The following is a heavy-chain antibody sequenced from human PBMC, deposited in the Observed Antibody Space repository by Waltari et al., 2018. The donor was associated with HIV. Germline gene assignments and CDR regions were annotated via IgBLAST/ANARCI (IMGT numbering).Heavy chain of an antibody. V-gene: IGHV4-59*01. J-gene: IGHJ3*02. CDR3: ARDFRAPDSGYGTAFDI. D-gene: IGHD5-12*01. CDR2: IYNTETT. CDR1: GGSISSYF. Sequence: QVQLQESGPGLVKPSETLSLTCAVAGGSISSYFWTWIRQPPGKGLEWIGYIYNTETTNYNPSLQGRVTISVDTSKNQFSLNLSSVTAADTAVYYCARDFRAPDSGYGTAFDIWGQGTMVTVSS.